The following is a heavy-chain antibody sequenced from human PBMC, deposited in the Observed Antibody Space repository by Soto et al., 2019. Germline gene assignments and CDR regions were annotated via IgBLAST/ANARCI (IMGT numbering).Heavy chain of an antibody. CDR1: GGSFSGYY. V-gene: IGHV4-34*01. Sequence: QVQLQQWGAGLLKPSETLSLTCAVYGGSFSGYYWSWIRQPPRKGLEWIGEINHSGGTNYNPSLKRRVTISVDTSKNPFSLKLSSVTAADTAVYYCARGLRGVIVATVHNWFDPWGQGTLVTVSS. D-gene: IGHD5-12*01. J-gene: IGHJ5*02. CDR3: ARGLRGVIVATVHNWFDP. CDR2: INHSGGT.